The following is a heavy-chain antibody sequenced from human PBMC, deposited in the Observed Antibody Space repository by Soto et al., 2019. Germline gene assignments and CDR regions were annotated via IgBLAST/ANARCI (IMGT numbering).Heavy chain of an antibody. CDR2: IIPIFGTV. V-gene: IGHV1-69*01. Sequence: QVQLVQSGAEVKKPGSSVKVSCKTSGGTFSSYAITWVRQAPGQGLEWMGGIIPIFGTVNYAQKFQGRVTITADESTITAYMELSSLRSEDTAVYSCAGRTYYYDSSGYYSSPLDYWGQGTLVTVSS. D-gene: IGHD3-22*01. J-gene: IGHJ4*02. CDR3: AGRTYYYDSSGYYSSPLDY. CDR1: GGTFSSYA.